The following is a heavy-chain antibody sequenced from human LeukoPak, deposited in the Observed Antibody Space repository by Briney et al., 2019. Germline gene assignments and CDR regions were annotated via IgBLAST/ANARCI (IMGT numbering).Heavy chain of an antibody. CDR1: GGTFRNYA. CDR3: ARAWASYYYDSSGLNWFDP. J-gene: IGHJ5*02. V-gene: IGHV1-69*13. CDR2: IIPMFRTA. Sequence: ASVKVSCKASGGTFRNYAISWVRQAPGQGLEWMGGIIPMFRTANYAQKIQGRVTITADESTSTAYMELSSLRSEDTAVYYCARAWASYYYDSSGLNWFDPWGQGTLVTVSS. D-gene: IGHD3-22*01.